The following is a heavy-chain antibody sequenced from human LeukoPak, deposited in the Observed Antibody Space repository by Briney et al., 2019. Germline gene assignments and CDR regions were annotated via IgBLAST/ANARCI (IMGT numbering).Heavy chain of an antibody. Sequence: KASETLSLTCTVSGGSITTYYCSWIRQPPGKGLEWIGYIYYSGSTNYNPSLKSRVTISVDTSKNQFSLKLSSVTAADTAAYYCAARPARYYGSGSHAFDYWGQGTLVTVSS. D-gene: IGHD3-10*01. CDR3: AARPARYYGSGSHAFDY. CDR2: IYYSGST. V-gene: IGHV4-59*01. J-gene: IGHJ4*02. CDR1: GGSITTYY.